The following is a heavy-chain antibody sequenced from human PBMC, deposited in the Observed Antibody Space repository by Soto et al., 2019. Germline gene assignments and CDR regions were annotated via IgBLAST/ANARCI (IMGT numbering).Heavy chain of an antibody. J-gene: IGHJ6*03. Sequence: GGSLSLSCAASGFTFSSYSMNWVRQAPGKGLEWVSSISSSSSYIYYVDSVKGRFTISRDNAKNSLYLQMNSLRAEDTAVYYCVREWYSSGWNYYYYYYMDVWGKGTTVTVSS. CDR3: VREWYSSGWNYYYYYYMDV. D-gene: IGHD6-19*01. CDR1: GFTFSSYS. V-gene: IGHV3-21*01. CDR2: ISSSSSYI.